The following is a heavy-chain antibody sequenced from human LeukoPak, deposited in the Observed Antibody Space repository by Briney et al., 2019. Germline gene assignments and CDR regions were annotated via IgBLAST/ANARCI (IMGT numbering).Heavy chain of an antibody. CDR1: GGSISSSSYF. J-gene: IGHJ6*03. Sequence: SETLSLTCTVSGGSISSSSYFWGWIRQPPGKGLEWIGSIYYSGSTYYNPSLKSRVTISVDTSKNQFSLKLSSVTAADTAVYYCARGIVVVAQLGFYFYYMDVWGKGTTVTISS. CDR2: IYYSGST. V-gene: IGHV4-39*01. D-gene: IGHD2-15*01. CDR3: ARGIVVVAQLGFYFYYMDV.